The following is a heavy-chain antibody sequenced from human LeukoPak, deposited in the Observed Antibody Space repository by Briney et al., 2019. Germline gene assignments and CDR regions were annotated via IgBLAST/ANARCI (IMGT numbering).Heavy chain of an antibody. J-gene: IGHJ3*02. Sequence: PSQTLSLTCTVSGGSISSGGYYWSWIRQHPGKGLEWIGYIYYSGSTYYNPSLKSRVTISVDTSKNQFSLKLSSVTAADTAVYYCARVLMVYRDAFGIWGQGTMVTVSS. CDR3: ARVLMVYRDAFGI. V-gene: IGHV4-31*03. CDR1: GGSISSGGYY. D-gene: IGHD2-8*01. CDR2: IYYSGST.